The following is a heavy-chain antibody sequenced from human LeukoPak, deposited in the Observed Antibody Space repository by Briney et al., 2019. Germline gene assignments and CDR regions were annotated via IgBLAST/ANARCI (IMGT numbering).Heavy chain of an antibody. D-gene: IGHD2-2*01. CDR3: ALTSGYCSSTSCYRVWFDP. CDR2: ISAYNGNT. J-gene: IGHJ5*02. CDR1: GYTLTSYG. V-gene: IGHV1-18*01. Sequence: GASVKVSCKASGYTLTSYGISWVRQAPGQGLEWMGWISAYNGNTNYAQKLQGRVTMTTDTSTSTAYMELRSLRSDDTAVYYCALTSGYCSSTSCYRVWFDPWGQGTLVTVSS.